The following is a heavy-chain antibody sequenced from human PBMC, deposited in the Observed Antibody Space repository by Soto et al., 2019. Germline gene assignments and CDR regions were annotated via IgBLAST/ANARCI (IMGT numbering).Heavy chain of an antibody. D-gene: IGHD2-21*01. CDR3: AREGIVSPAFDI. V-gene: IGHV4-31*03. J-gene: IGHJ3*02. Sequence: PSETLSLTGTVSGGSISSGGYYWSWIRQHPGKGLEWIGYIYYSGSTYYNPSLKSRVTISVDTSKNQFSLKLSSVTAADTAVYYCAREGIVSPAFDIWGQGTMVTVSS. CDR2: IYYSGST. CDR1: GGSISSGGYY.